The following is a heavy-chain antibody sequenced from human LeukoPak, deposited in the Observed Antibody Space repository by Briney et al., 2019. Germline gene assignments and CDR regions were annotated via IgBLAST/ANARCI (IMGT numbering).Heavy chain of an antibody. D-gene: IGHD3-10*01. CDR3: ASGYGSGSYYVGGPTCFDY. CDR2: IKQDGSEK. J-gene: IGHJ4*02. CDR1: GFTFSSYW. V-gene: IGHV3-7*01. Sequence: GGSLRLSCAASGFTFSSYWMSWVRQAPGKGLEWVANIKQDGSEKYYVDSVKGRFTISRDNAKNSLNLQMNSLRAEDTAVYYCASGYGSGSYYVGGPTCFDYWGQGTLVTVSS.